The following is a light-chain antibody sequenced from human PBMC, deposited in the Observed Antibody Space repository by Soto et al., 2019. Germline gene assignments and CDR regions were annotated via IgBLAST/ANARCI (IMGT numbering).Light chain of an antibody. CDR3: TSYTSSGTRV. Sequence: QSALTQPASVSGSPGQSIIISCTGTSSDVGAYNSVSWYQQHPGNAPQLMIYEVINRPSGVSNRFSGSKSGNTASLTISGLQPEDEADYYCTSYTSSGTRVFGGGTKLTVL. V-gene: IGLV2-14*01. J-gene: IGLJ2*01. CDR1: SSDVGAYNS. CDR2: EVI.